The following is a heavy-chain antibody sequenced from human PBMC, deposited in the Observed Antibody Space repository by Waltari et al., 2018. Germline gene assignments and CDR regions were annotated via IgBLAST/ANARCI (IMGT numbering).Heavy chain of an antibody. CDR2: ISGSGGST. Sequence: EVQLLESGGGLVQPGGSLRLSCAASGFTFSSYAMSWVRQAPGKGVGWVSAISGSGGSTYYAYSVKGRFTISRDNSKNTLYLQMNSLRAEDTAVYYCATIRGLKLRFLEGWGQGTLVTVSS. J-gene: IGHJ4*02. D-gene: IGHD3-3*01. CDR3: ATIRGLKLRFLEG. CDR1: GFTFSSYA. V-gene: IGHV3-23*01.